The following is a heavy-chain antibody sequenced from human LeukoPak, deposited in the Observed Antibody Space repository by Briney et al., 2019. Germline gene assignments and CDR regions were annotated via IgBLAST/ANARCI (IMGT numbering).Heavy chain of an antibody. CDR2: INPDGSTT. CDR1: KFTFSSSW. D-gene: IGHD3-10*01. J-gene: IGHJ5*02. CDR3: ARVLLGSWDWFDP. V-gene: IGHV3-74*01. Sequence: GGSLRLSCAASKFTFSSSWMHWVRQAPGKGLVWFSRINPDGSTTNYADSVKGRFTISRDNAKNTLYLQMNSLRAEDTAVYYCARVLLGSWDWFDPWGQGTLVTVSS.